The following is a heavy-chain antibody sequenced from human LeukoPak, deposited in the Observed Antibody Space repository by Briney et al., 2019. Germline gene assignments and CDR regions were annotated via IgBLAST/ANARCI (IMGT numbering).Heavy chain of an antibody. Sequence: PGRSLRLSCAASGFTVSSNYMSWVRQAPGKGLEWVSVIYSGGSTYYADSVKGRFTISRDNSKNTLYLQMNSLRAEDTAVYYCARDLDDSSGGDYWGQGTLVTVSS. CDR1: GFTVSSNY. CDR2: IYSGGST. D-gene: IGHD3-22*01. CDR3: ARDLDDSSGGDY. V-gene: IGHV3-66*01. J-gene: IGHJ4*02.